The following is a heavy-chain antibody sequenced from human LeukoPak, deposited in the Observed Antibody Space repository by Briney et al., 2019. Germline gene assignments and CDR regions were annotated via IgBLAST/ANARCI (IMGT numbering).Heavy chain of an antibody. Sequence: GGSLRLSCAASGFSFSSYGMHWARQAPGKGLEWVSAISASGGSTYYADSVKGRFTISRDNSKNTLSLQMNSLRVEDTAVYYCAKRYCGGGSCYAAYWGQGTLVTVSS. CDR3: AKRYCGGGSCYAAY. D-gene: IGHD2-15*01. CDR1: GFSFSSYG. V-gene: IGHV3-23*01. J-gene: IGHJ4*02. CDR2: ISASGGST.